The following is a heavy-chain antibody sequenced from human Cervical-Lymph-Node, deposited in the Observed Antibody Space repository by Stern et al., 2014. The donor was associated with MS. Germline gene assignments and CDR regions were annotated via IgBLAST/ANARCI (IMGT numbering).Heavy chain of an antibody. Sequence: QVQLVQSGAEVKKPGASVKVSCKASGYTFTSYAIHWVRQAPGQRPEWMGWINTGAGDTKYSQKFQGRVTLMRDTPARTTYMELSTLRSEDTAVYYCARGSIVANSWGDYFDFWGQGSRVTVSA. J-gene: IGHJ4*02. CDR2: INTGAGDT. V-gene: IGHV1-3*04. D-gene: IGHD5-12*01. CDR3: ARGSIVANSWGDYFDF. CDR1: GYTFTSYA.